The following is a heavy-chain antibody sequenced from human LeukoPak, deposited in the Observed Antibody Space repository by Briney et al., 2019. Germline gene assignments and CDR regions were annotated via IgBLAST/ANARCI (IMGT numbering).Heavy chain of an antibody. CDR2: IGGSIGST. CDR3: VKDFVVVPGLVNYFDY. Sequence: GGSLRLSCVVSGFTFTSHGMNWIRQGPGKGLEWVSAIGGSIGSTFYTDSVKGRFTISRDNSKNTLSLQMNSLRVEDTAVYYCVKDFVVVPGLVNYFDYWGQGTLVTVSS. V-gene: IGHV3-23*01. D-gene: IGHD2-2*01. CDR1: GFTFTSHG. J-gene: IGHJ4*02.